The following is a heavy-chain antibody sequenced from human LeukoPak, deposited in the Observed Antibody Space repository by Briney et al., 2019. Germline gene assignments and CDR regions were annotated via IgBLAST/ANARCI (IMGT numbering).Heavy chain of an antibody. CDR3: ARAGWPLYHDY. J-gene: IGHJ4*02. Sequence: AAVKVSCKASGYAFISYGISWVRQDPGQGLEWMGWISAYNGNTNYVQKLQGRVTMTTDTSTSTAYMELRSLRSDDTAVYYCARAGWPLYHDYWGQGTLVTVSS. CDR1: GYAFISYG. V-gene: IGHV1-18*01. CDR2: ISAYNGNT. D-gene: IGHD2-8*01.